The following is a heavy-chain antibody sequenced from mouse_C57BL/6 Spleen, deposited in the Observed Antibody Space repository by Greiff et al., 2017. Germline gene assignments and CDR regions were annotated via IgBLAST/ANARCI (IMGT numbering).Heavy chain of an antibody. CDR1: GFTFSDYG. CDR3: ARPFITTVVDAMDY. V-gene: IGHV5-17*01. Sequence: DVKLVESGGGLVKPGGSLKLSCAASGFTFSDYGMHWVRQAPEKGLEWVAYISSGSSTIYYADTVKGRFTISRDNAKNTLFLQMNSLRSEDTAMYYCARPFITTVVDAMDYWGQGTSVTVSS. J-gene: IGHJ4*01. CDR2: ISSGSSTI. D-gene: IGHD1-1*01.